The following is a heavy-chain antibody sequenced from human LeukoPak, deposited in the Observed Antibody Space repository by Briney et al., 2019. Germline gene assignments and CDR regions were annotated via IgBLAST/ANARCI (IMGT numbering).Heavy chain of an antibody. CDR1: GGSISSYY. J-gene: IGHJ3*01. Sequence: SETLSLTCTVSGGSISSYYWSWIRQPPGKGLEWIGYIYYSGSTYCNPSLKSRVTISVDTSKNQFSLKLSSVTAADTAVYYCARAGSWGQGTMVTVSS. D-gene: IGHD3-10*01. V-gene: IGHV4-59*06. CDR3: ARAGS. CDR2: IYYSGST.